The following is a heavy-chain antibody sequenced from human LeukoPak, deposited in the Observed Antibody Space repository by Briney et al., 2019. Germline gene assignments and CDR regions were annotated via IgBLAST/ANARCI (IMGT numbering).Heavy chain of an antibody. CDR3: ARSAESGYADFDY. Sequence: PSETLSLTCTASGGSITSGGHYWSWIRQHPGKGLEWIGYIYYSGNAYYNPSLKSRFTISVDTSKNQFSLKVSSVTAADTAVYYCARSAESGYADFDYWGQGTLVTVSS. CDR1: GGSITSGGHY. D-gene: IGHD5-12*01. V-gene: IGHV4-31*03. CDR2: IYYSGNA. J-gene: IGHJ4*02.